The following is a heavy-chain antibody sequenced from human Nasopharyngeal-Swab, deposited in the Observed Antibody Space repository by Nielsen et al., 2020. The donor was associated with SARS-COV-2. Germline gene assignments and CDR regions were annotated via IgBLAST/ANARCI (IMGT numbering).Heavy chain of an antibody. CDR3: AKGAYSYGNYYCYCGMDV. D-gene: IGHD5-18*01. J-gene: IGHJ6*02. CDR2: ISGSGGST. Sequence: VRQAPGKGLEWVSAISGSGGSTYYADSVKGRFTISRDNSKNTLYLQMNSLRAEDTAVYYCAKGAYSYGNYYCYCGMDVWGQGTTVTVSS. V-gene: IGHV3-23*01.